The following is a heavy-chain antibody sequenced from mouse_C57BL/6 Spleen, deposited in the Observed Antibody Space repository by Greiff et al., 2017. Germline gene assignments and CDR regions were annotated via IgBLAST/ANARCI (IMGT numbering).Heavy chain of an antibody. CDR3: ARWTNWDVAWFAY. D-gene: IGHD4-1*01. CDR2: IILNSGGT. V-gene: IGHV1-72*01. CDR1: GYTFTSYW. Sequence: QVQLQQPGAEFVKPGASVKLSCKASGYTFTSYWLPWVKQRPGRGLDGIGRIILNSGGTKYNEKFKSKATLTVDKPTTTTYMQLSSLTSEDTAVFYCARWTNWDVAWFAYWGQGTLVTVSA. J-gene: IGHJ3*01.